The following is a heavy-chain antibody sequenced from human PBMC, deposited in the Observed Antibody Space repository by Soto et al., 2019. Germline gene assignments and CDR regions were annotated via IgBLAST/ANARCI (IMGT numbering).Heavy chain of an antibody. J-gene: IGHJ5*02. Sequence: PSETLSLTCTVSGGSVSSGSYYWSWIRQPPGKGLEWIGYIYYSGSTNYNPSLKSRVTISVDTSKNQFSLKLSSVTAADTAVYYCASYKRTARNWFDPWGQGTLVTVSS. CDR2: IYYSGST. CDR1: GGSVSSGSYY. CDR3: ASYKRTARNWFDP. D-gene: IGHD5-18*01. V-gene: IGHV4-61*01.